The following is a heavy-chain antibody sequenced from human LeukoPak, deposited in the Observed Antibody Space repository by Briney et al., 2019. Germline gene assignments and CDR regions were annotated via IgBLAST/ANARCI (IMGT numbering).Heavy chain of an antibody. J-gene: IGHJ4*02. CDR3: AKDGSSSWYLIDY. Sequence: GGSLRLSCAASGFTFSSYSMNWVRQAPGKGPEWVSSISTAGNTMYYADSVRGRFTTSRDNSKNTLYLQMNNLRAEDTAVYYCAKDGSSSWYLIDYWGQGTLVTVSS. CDR1: GFTFSSYS. D-gene: IGHD6-13*01. V-gene: IGHV3-48*01. CDR2: ISTAGNTM.